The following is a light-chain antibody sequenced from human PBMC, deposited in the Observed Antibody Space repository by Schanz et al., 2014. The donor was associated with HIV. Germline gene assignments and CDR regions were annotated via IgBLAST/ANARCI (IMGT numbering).Light chain of an antibody. Sequence: EIVLTQSPGSLSLSPGGRATLSCGASQSLSSSYLAWYQQKRDQPPRLVIYATSTRAAGIPDRFSGTGSGTDFTLTISSLEPEDFAVYYCQQYGSSPLYTFGQGTKLEIK. V-gene: IGKV3-20*01. J-gene: IGKJ2*01. CDR3: QQYGSSPLYT. CDR2: ATS. CDR1: QSLSSSY.